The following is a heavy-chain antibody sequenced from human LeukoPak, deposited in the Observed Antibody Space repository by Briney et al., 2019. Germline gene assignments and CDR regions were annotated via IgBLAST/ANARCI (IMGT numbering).Heavy chain of an antibody. CDR2: ITGSGDST. J-gene: IGHJ5*02. V-gene: IGHV3-23*01. Sequence: AGGSLRLSCAASGLTFSNYAMTWVRQAPGKGLEWVSAITGSGDSTYYADSVKGRFTISRDSSKNTVFLQMNSLRAEDTAVYYCAKDRSITWGQGTLVTVSS. CDR3: AKDRSIT. CDR1: GLTFSNYA. D-gene: IGHD6-6*01.